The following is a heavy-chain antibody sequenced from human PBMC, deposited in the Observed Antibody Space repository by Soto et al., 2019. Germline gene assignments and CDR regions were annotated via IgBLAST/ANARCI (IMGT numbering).Heavy chain of an antibody. CDR2: IYHSGST. CDR1: GYSISSCYY. V-gene: IGHV4-38-2*02. CDR3: ARGQNGADPTDAFDI. Sequence: SGYSISSCYYWGWIRQPPGKGLEWIGSIYHSGSTYYNPSLKSRVTISVDTSKNQFSLKLSSVTAADTAVYYCARGQNGADPTDAFDIWGQGTMVT. D-gene: IGHD4-17*01. J-gene: IGHJ3*02.